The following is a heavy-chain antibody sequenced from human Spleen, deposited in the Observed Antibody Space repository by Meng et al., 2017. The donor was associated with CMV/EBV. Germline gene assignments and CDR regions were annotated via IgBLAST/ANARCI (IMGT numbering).Heavy chain of an antibody. CDR2: TYYRSKWYN. V-gene: IGHV6-1*01. J-gene: IGHJ4*02. CDR3: ARTSRFRYSRPRTPLYFDS. CDR1: NSAA. Sequence: NSAAWNWIRQSPSRGLEWLGRTYYRSKWYNDYAVSVKSRITISPDTSKNQFSLRLTSVTAADTAVYYCARTSRFRYSRPRTPLYFDSWGQGTLVTVSS. D-gene: IGHD4-11*01.